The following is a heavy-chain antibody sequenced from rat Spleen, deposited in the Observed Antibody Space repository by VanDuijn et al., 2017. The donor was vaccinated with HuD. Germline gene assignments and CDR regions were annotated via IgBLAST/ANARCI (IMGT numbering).Heavy chain of an antibody. CDR3: TRHGGYYHYFDY. CDR1: GFTFSNYY. CDR2: ITTTGDNT. V-gene: IGHV5-25*01. J-gene: IGHJ2*01. Sequence: EVQLVDSGGGLVRPGRSMKLSCAASGFTFSNYYMAWVRQTPTKGLEWVASITTTGDNTYYRDSVKGRFTISRDNAKSTLYLQMDSLRSEDTATYYCTRHGGYYHYFDYWGQGVMVTVSS. D-gene: IGHD1-12*02.